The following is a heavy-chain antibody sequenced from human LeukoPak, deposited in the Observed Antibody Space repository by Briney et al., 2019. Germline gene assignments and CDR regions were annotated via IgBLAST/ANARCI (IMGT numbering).Heavy chain of an antibody. D-gene: IGHD3-10*01. CDR3: ARVYYGSGSYYFDY. J-gene: IGHJ4*02. V-gene: IGHV4-30-2*01. CDR2: IYHSGST. Sequence: PPETLSLTCTVSGAFISSGDYYWGWIRQPPGKGLEWIGYIYHSGSTYYNPSLKSRVTISVDRSKNQFSLKLSSVTAADTAVYYCARVYYGSGSYYFDYWGQGTLVTVSS. CDR1: GAFISSGDYY.